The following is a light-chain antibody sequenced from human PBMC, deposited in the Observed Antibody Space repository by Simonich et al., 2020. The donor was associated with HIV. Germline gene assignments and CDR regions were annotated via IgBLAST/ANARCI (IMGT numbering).Light chain of an antibody. CDR2: DVS. J-gene: IGLJ2*01. CDR3: SSYTRSNTLI. Sequence: QSALTQPASVSGSPGQSITISCTGTSSDVGGYNYVSWYQTYPGKAPKLMIYDVSKRPSGLSNRFSGSKSGNTASLTISGLQAEDEADYYCSSYTRSNTLIFGGGTKLTVL. CDR1: SSDVGGYNY. V-gene: IGLV2-14*01.